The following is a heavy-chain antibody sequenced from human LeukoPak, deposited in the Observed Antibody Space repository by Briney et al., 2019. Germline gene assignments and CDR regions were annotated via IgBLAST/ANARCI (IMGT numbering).Heavy chain of an antibody. Sequence: SETLSLTCTVSGGSISTYYWSWIRQPAGKGLEWIGRIYTRGSTNYNPSLKTRVTMSIDTSKNHFSLKLSSVTAADTAVYYCARGPYSSGWYEYWGQGTLVTVSS. D-gene: IGHD6-19*01. CDR2: IYTRGST. V-gene: IGHV4-4*07. CDR1: GGSISTYY. CDR3: ARGPYSSGWYEY. J-gene: IGHJ4*02.